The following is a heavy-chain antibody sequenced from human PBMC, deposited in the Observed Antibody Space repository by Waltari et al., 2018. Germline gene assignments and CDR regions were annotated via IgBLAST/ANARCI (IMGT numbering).Heavy chain of an antibody. CDR1: GFTFSSHW. Sequence: EVEMVESGGGLVQPGGSLRLSCAGSGFTFSSHWMTWVRQAPGKGLEWVATTNEDGSDRYDVDSVKGRFTIARNNANNSLYLQMNSLRAEDTAVYYCARDSYRFMDVWGQGTTVTVSS. D-gene: IGHD4-4*01. J-gene: IGHJ6*02. CDR3: ARDSYRFMDV. V-gene: IGHV3-7*03. CDR2: TNEDGSDR.